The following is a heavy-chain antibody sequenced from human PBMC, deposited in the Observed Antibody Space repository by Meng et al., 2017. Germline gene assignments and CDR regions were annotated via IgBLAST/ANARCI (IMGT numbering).Heavy chain of an antibody. Sequence: QVQLVESGGGVVQPGRSLRLSCVASGFLFSTYAVDWVRQAPGKGLEWVALISYDGSNKYYADSVKGRFTISRDNSKNTLHLQMSSLRVEDTAMYYCARPRTSNRYEAFDIWGQGTMVTVSS. D-gene: IGHD2-2*01. CDR1: GFLFSTYA. V-gene: IGHV3-30-3*01. J-gene: IGHJ3*02. CDR2: ISYDGSNK. CDR3: ARPRTSNRYEAFDI.